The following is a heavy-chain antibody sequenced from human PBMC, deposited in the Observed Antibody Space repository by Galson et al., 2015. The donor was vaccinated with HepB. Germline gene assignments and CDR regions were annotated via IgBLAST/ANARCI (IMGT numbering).Heavy chain of an antibody. CDR2: ISSSSSYI. CDR1: GFTFSSYS. V-gene: IGHV3-21*01. J-gene: IGHJ6*02. D-gene: IGHD6-13*01. CDR3: ARDWAAAGTYYYYYGMDV. Sequence: PRLSCAASGFTFSSYSMNWVRQAPGKGLEWVSSISSSSSYIYYADSVKGRFTISRDNAKNSLYLQMNSLRAEDTAVYYCARDWAAAGTYYYYYGMDVWGQGTTVTVSS.